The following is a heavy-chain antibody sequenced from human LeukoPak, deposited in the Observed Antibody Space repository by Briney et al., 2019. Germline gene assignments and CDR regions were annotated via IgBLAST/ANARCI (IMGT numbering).Heavy chain of an antibody. V-gene: IGHV4-59*01. CDR1: GGSISSYY. J-gene: IGHJ4*02. CDR3: ARGRLPGGPNSS. CDR2: IYYSGST. D-gene: IGHD4-23*01. Sequence: SETLSLTCTVSGGSISSYYWSWIRQPPGKGLEWIGYIYYSGSTNYNPSLKSRVTISVDTSKNQFSLKLSSVTAADTAVYYCARGRLPGGPNSSWGQGTLVTVSS.